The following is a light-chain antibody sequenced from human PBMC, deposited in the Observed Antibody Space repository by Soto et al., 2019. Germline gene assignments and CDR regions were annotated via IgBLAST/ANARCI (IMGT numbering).Light chain of an antibody. Sequence: DIQMTQSPSTLSASVGDRVIITCRASQSISGWLAWYQQKPGKAPKLLIYRASSLESGVPSRFSGSGSGTEFTLTISSLQPDDFATYYCQQYNTFSPWTFGQGTKVDIK. CDR1: QSISGW. V-gene: IGKV1-5*03. CDR2: RAS. CDR3: QQYNTFSPWT. J-gene: IGKJ1*01.